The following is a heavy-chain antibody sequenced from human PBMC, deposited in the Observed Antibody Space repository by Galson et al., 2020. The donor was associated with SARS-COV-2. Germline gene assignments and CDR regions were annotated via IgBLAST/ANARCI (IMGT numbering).Heavy chain of an antibody. V-gene: IGHV3-21*01. CDR3: ARDEGIRGYNYGRLYYGLDV. CDR2: ISTSSSYI. Sequence: NSGGSLRLSCAASGFPFSTYSMNWVRQAPGKGLEWVSPISTSSSYIYYADSVKGRFTISRDNVRNSLYLEMHSLRAEDTAIYYCARDEGIRGYNYGRLYYGLDVWGQGTTVTVSS. J-gene: IGHJ6*02. D-gene: IGHD5-18*01. CDR1: GFPFSTYS.